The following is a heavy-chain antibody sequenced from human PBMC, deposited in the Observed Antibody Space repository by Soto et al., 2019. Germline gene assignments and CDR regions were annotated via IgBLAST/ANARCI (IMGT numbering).Heavy chain of an antibody. D-gene: IGHD3-22*01. CDR1: GFTFSTYG. CDR2: ISDDGSNK. CDR3: AREWVYDSSGWSFDY. Sequence: QVQLVESGGGVVQPGRSLRLSCAASGFTFSTYGMHWVRQAPGKGLEWVAVISDDGSNKYYADSVKGRFTISRDNSKSTLYLQMNSLRAEDTAVYYCAREWVYDSSGWSFDYWGQGTLVTVSP. V-gene: IGHV3-30*03. J-gene: IGHJ4*02.